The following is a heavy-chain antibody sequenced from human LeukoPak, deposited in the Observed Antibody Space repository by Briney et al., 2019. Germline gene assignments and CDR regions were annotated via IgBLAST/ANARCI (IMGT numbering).Heavy chain of an antibody. V-gene: IGHV1-2*02. Sequence: ASVKVSCKASGYTFTGYYMHWVRQAPGQGLEWMGWINPNSGGTNYAQKFQGRVTMTRDTSIGTAYMELSRLRSDDTAVYYCARNRNSRTVTTQNNWFDPWGQGTLVTVSS. CDR1: GYTFTGYY. CDR2: INPNSGGT. J-gene: IGHJ5*02. D-gene: IGHD4-17*01. CDR3: ARNRNSRTVTTQNNWFDP.